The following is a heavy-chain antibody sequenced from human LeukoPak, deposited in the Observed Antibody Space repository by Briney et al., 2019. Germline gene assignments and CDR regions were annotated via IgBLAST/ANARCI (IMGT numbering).Heavy chain of an antibody. J-gene: IGHJ4*02. Sequence: SETLSLTCTVSGGSISSYYWSWIRQPPGKGLEWIGYIYYSGSTNYKPSLKSRVTISVDTSKNQFSLKLSSVTAADTAVYYCARGGYYGSGSLVDYFDYWGQGTLVTVSS. CDR3: ARGGYYGSGSLVDYFDY. CDR2: IYYSGST. CDR1: GGSISSYY. D-gene: IGHD3-10*01. V-gene: IGHV4-59*01.